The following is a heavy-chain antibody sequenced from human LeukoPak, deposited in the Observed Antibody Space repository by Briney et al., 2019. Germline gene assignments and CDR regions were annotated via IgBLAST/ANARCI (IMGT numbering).Heavy chain of an antibody. Sequence: AASVKVSSKASGGTFSTYTISWVRQAPGQGLEWMGRIIPILGIANYAQKFQGRVTITADKSTSTAYMELSSLRSEDTAVYYCARASARYSYGALEYWGQGTLVTVSS. D-gene: IGHD5-18*01. V-gene: IGHV1-69*02. J-gene: IGHJ4*02. CDR3: ARASARYSYGALEY. CDR1: GGTFSTYT. CDR2: IIPILGIA.